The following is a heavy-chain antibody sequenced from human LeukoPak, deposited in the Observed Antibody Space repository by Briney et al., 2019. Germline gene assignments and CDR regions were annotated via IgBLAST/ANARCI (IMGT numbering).Heavy chain of an antibody. CDR3: ARVAYYYYYMDV. CDR2: ISTYSGDT. CDR1: GFSFISYG. Sequence: ASVKVSCKASGFSFISYGISWVRQAPGQGLEWMGWISTYSGDTNYAQKLQGRVTMTTDTSTTTAYMELRSLRSDDTAVYFCARVAYYYYYMDVWGNGTPVTISS. V-gene: IGHV1-18*01. J-gene: IGHJ6*03.